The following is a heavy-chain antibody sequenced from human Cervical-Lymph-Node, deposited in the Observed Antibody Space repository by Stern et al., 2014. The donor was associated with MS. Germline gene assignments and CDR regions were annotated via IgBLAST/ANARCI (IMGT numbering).Heavy chain of an antibody. CDR3: ARVGTSGWYALDV. Sequence: VQLVESGGGLVQPGGSLRLSCAASGFTFSSYWMHWVRQAPGKGLVWVSRSNSDGSITSYAESVKGRFTISRDNAKNTLYLQMNSLRAEDTAVYYCARVGTSGWYALDVWGHGTTVTVSS. CDR2: SNSDGSIT. V-gene: IGHV3-74*01. D-gene: IGHD6-19*01. CDR1: GFTFSSYW. J-gene: IGHJ6*02.